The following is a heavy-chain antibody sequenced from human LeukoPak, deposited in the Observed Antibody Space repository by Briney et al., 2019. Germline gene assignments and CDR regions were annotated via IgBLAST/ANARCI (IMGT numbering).Heavy chain of an antibody. J-gene: IGHJ4*02. D-gene: IGHD3-22*01. Sequence: GGSLRLSCAASGFTFSSYGMHWVRQAPGKGLEWVAVISYDGSNKYYADSVKGRFTISRDNSKNTLYLQMNSLRAEDTAVYYCAKGLYYYDSSGYSPFDYWGQRTLVTVSS. V-gene: IGHV3-30*18. CDR3: AKGLYYYDSSGYSPFDY. CDR2: ISYDGSNK. CDR1: GFTFSSYG.